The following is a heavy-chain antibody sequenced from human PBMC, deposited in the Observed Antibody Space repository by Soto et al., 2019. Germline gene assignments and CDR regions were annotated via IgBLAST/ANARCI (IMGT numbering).Heavy chain of an antibody. J-gene: IGHJ4*02. CDR2: IRGSGGPT. D-gene: IGHD5-12*01. Sequence: EVQLLESGGDLVQPGGSLRLSCAASGFTFSNYAMSWVRQAPGQGLEWVSLIRGSGGPTNYADSVNGRFTVSRDNSKNMLFLQMNSLRVEDTAVYYCVKDFRGGYDWTHDWGQGTLVTVSS. V-gene: IGHV3-23*01. CDR1: GFTFSNYA. CDR3: VKDFRGGYDWTHD.